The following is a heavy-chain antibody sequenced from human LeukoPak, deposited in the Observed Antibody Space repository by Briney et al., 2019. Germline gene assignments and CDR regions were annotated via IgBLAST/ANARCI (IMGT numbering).Heavy chain of an antibody. V-gene: IGHV4-34*01. J-gene: IGHJ5*02. CDR1: GGSFSGYY. CDR3: ARGPRRYCSGGSYPTGYWFDP. CDR2: INHSGST. Sequence: SETLSLTCAVYGGSFSGYYWSWIRQPPGKGLEWIGEINHSGSTNYNPSLKSRVTISVDTSKNQFSLKLSSVTAADTAVYYCARGPRRYCSGGSYPTGYWFDPWGQGTLVTVSS. D-gene: IGHD2-15*01.